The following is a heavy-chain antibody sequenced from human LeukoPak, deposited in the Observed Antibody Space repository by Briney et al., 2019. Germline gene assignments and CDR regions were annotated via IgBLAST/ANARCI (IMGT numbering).Heavy chain of an antibody. CDR1: GFTVSSNS. CDR3: SKGDDRYGFDY. J-gene: IGHJ4*02. D-gene: IGHD5-18*01. V-gene: IGHV3-53*05. CDR2: IYSDNT. Sequence: GGSLRHSCTDSGFTVSSNSMSRVRQAPGKGLEWVSFIYSDNTHYSDSVKGRFTISRDNSENSLYLQMKSLKTEDTALYFCSKGDDRYGFDYWGQGTLVTVSS.